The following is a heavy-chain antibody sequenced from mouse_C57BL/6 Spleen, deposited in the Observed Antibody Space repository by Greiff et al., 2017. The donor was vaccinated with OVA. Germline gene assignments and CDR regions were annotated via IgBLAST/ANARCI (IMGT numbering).Heavy chain of an antibody. V-gene: IGHV1-82*01. J-gene: IGHJ1*03. D-gene: IGHD2-1*01. CDR3: ATGGNYGYFDV. CDR2: IYPGDGDT. CDR1: GYAFSSSW. Sequence: VKLQQSGPELVKPGASVKISCKASGYAFSSSWMNWVKQRPGKGLEWIGRIYPGDGDTNYNGKFKGKATLTADKSSSTAYMQLSSLTSEDSAVYFCATGGNYGYFDVWGTGTTVTVSS.